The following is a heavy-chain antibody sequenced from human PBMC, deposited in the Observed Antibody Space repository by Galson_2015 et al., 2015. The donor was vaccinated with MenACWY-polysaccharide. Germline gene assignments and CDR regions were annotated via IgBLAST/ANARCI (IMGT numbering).Heavy chain of an antibody. Sequence: SLRLSCAASGLTFSSYWMHWVRQAPGKGPEWVANIKQDESEKYYVDSVKGRFTISRDNAKNSLYLEMNSLRAEDTAVYYCARAWEVPPAHYFDHWGQGRLVIVSS. V-gene: IGHV3-7*03. CDR2: IKQDESEK. CDR3: ARAWEVPPAHYFDH. D-gene: IGHD2-2*01. CDR1: GLTFSSYW. J-gene: IGHJ4*02.